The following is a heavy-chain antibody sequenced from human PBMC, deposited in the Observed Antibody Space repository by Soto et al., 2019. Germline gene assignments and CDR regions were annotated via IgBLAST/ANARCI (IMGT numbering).Heavy chain of an antibody. J-gene: IGHJ4*02. V-gene: IGHV3-20*04. CDR2: MNWNGGST. D-gene: IGHD3-9*01. CDR3: ARVNFGRDILTGYSPFDY. CDR1: GFIFDDYG. Sequence: EVQLVESGGAVVRPGGSLRLSCAASGFIFDDYGMSWVRQVPGKGLEWVSGMNWNGGSTSYADSVKGRFTISRDNAKNSLYLQLNSLRAEDTALYYCARVNFGRDILTGYSPFDYWGQGTLVTVSS.